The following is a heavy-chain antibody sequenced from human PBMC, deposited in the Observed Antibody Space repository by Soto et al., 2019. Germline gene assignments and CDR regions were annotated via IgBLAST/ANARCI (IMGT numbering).Heavy chain of an antibody. Sequence: EVQLVESGGGLVQPGGSLRLSCAASGFTLSSYWMHWVRQAPGKGLVWVSRISSDGSSTSYADSVKGRFTISRDNAKNTLYLQMNSLRAEDTAVYYCARDPGTGYYDSSGYYYDWGQGTLVTVSS. J-gene: IGHJ4*02. V-gene: IGHV3-74*01. CDR1: GFTLSSYW. CDR3: ARDPGTGYYDSSGYYYD. CDR2: ISSDGSST. D-gene: IGHD3-22*01.